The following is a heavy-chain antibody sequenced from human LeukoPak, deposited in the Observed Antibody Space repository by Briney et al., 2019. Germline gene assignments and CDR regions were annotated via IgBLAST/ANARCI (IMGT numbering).Heavy chain of an antibody. CDR2: MNPNSGNK. J-gene: IGHJ6*03. CDR1: GYSFTNFD. D-gene: IGHD3-10*01. Sequence: ASVKVSCKASGYSFTNFDINWVRQATGQGLEWMGWMNPNSGNKGYAQKFQGRVTMTMNTSITTAYMELSSLRSEDTAVYYCARGPPWRGEYYYMDVWGRGTTVTVSS. CDR3: ARGPPWRGEYYYMDV. V-gene: IGHV1-8*01.